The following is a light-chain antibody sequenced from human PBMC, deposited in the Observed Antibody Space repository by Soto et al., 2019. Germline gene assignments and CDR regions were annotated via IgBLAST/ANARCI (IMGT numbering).Light chain of an antibody. V-gene: IGKV3-11*01. Sequence: EIFLTQSPATLSLSPGQRATLSCRASQSVKTLLVWYQHRPGQAPRVLIYDASHRASGIPARFSGSGSGTDFTLTISSLETEDAALYYCQQRSNWHPITFGHGTRLEIK. J-gene: IGKJ5*01. CDR2: DAS. CDR1: QSVKTL. CDR3: QQRSNWHPIT.